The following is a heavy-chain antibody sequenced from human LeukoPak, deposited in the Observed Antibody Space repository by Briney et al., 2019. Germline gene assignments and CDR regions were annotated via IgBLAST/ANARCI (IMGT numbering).Heavy chain of an antibody. Sequence: GGSLRLSCATSGFTFSNYWMTWIRQAPGKGLEFVANIVTDGSGTHYVDSVKGRFTISRDNAKKTVSLQMNSLRVEDTAVYYCAKYAPPTTALTRFFDDWGQGTLVTVSS. CDR3: AKYAPPTTALTRFFDD. V-gene: IGHV3-7*03. CDR1: GFTFSNYW. J-gene: IGHJ4*02. CDR2: IVTDGSGT. D-gene: IGHD4-17*01.